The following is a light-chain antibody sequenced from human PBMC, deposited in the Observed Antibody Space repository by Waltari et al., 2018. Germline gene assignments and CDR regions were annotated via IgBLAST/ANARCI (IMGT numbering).Light chain of an antibody. Sequence: ESVLTQSPAPLALSPGATATLPCGASQSVTASYVAWYQQKPGPAPRPLIYDATDRAPGIPGRVSGSGTGTDFTLTISGVEPEDFAVYYCHQYGRSPLPFGGGTKVEI. CDR3: HQYGRSPLP. J-gene: IGKJ4*01. V-gene: IGKV3D-20*01. CDR2: DAT. CDR1: QSVTASY.